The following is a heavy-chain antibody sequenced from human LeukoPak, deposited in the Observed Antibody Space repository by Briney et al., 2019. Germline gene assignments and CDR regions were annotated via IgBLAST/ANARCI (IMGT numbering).Heavy chain of an antibody. V-gene: IGHV3-33*01. CDR1: GFTFSSYG. CDR3: ARGPRVVIIKYYYYYGMDV. Sequence: PGGSLRLSCAASGFTFSSYGMHWVRQAPGKGLEWVAVIWYDGSNKYYADSVKGRFTISRDNSKNTLYLQMNSLRAEDTAVYYCARGPRVVIIKYYYYYGMDVWGQGTTVTVSS. J-gene: IGHJ6*02. D-gene: IGHD3-3*01. CDR2: IWYDGSNK.